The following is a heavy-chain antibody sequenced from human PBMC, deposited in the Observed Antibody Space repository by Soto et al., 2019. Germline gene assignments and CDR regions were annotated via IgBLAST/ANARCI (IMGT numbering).Heavy chain of an antibody. J-gene: IGHJ4*02. V-gene: IGHV3-23*01. Sequence: EVQLLESGGGLVQPGGSLRLSCAASGFTFSNYAMSWVRQGPGKGLEWVSGIGGSGGNTYYADAVKGRFTISRDNSKNTLYLQMSSLRAEDTAVYYWTKAYGDYESIYWGQGTLVTVSS. CDR2: IGGSGGNT. D-gene: IGHD4-17*01. CDR1: GFTFSNYA. CDR3: TKAYGDYESIY.